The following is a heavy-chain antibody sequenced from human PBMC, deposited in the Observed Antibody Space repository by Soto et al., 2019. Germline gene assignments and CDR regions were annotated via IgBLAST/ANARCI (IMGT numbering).Heavy chain of an antibody. CDR3: ARAQANSNSWKDGFDI. CDR2: INPSGGST. V-gene: IGHV1-46*02. CDR1: GYTFNSYY. J-gene: IGHJ3*02. D-gene: IGHD2-2*01. Sequence: ASVKVSCKASGYTFNSYYINWVRQAPGQGLEWLGIINPSGGSTTYAQKFQGRVTVTRGTSTSTVNMDLSSLSSEDMAVYYSARAQANSNSWKDGFDIWGQGTMVTVSS.